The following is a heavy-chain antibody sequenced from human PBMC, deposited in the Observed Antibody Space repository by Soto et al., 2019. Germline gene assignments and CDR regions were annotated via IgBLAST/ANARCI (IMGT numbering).Heavy chain of an antibody. J-gene: IGHJ4*02. CDR3: AKDFARFSVVAAPDY. CDR1: GFTFDDYA. V-gene: IGHV3-9*01. D-gene: IGHD2-15*01. Sequence: EVQLVESGGGLVQPGRSLRLSCAASGFTFDDYAMHWVRQAPGKGLEWVSGISWNSGSIGYADSVKGRFTISRDNAKNSLYLQMNSLRAEDTALYYCAKDFARFSVVAAPDYWGQGTLVTVSS. CDR2: ISWNSGSI.